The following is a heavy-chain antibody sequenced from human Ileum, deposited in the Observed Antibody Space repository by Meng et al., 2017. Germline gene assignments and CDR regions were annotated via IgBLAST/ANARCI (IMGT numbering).Heavy chain of an antibody. Sequence: QVQLQQWGAGLLKPSETLSLTCAVYGGSFSNYYWSWIRQPPGKGLEWIGEINHSGRTNYNPSLKSRVIISIDTSKNQFSLKLTAVTATDAAVYYCAREGSWFGADYWGQGTLVTVSS. J-gene: IGHJ4*02. D-gene: IGHD3-10*01. CDR3: AREGSWFGADY. CDR2: INHSGRT. CDR1: GGSFSNYY. V-gene: IGHV4-34*01.